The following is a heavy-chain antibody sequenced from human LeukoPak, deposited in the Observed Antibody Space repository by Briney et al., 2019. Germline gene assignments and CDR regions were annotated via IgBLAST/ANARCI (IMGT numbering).Heavy chain of an antibody. CDR2: ISWNSGGI. J-gene: IGHJ3*02. D-gene: IGHD3-10*01. V-gene: IGHV3-9*01. CDR3: AKDGTMVAFDI. Sequence: GGSLRLSCAASGFTFDDYAMHWVRQAPGKGLEWVSGISWNSGGIGYADSVKGRFTISRDNAKNSLYLQMNSLRAEDTALYYCAKDGTMVAFDIWGQGTMVTVSS. CDR1: GFTFDDYA.